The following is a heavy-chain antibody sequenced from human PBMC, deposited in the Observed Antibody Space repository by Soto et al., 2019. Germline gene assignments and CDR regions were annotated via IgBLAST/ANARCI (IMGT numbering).Heavy chain of an antibody. D-gene: IGHD2-15*01. V-gene: IGHV4-39*01. J-gene: IGHJ4*02. CDR1: GGSTSSSSYY. Sequence: SETLSLTCTVSGGSTSSSSYYWGWIRQPPGKGLEWIGSIYYSGSTYYNPSLKSRVTISVDTSKNQFSLKLSSVTAADTAVYYCARLLCSGGSCYPWYFDYWGQGTLVTVSS. CDR3: ARLLCSGGSCYPWYFDY. CDR2: IYYSGST.